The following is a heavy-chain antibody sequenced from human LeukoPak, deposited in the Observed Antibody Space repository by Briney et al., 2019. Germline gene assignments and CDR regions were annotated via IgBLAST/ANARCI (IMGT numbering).Heavy chain of an antibody. CDR2: IYYSGST. Sequence: SETLSLTSMAPVGPRRGYSGTWIGKPPGKGLEWIGYIYYSGSTNYNSSLKSRVTISVDTSKNQFSLKLSSVTAADTAVYYCARDRGILYGMDVWGQGTTVTVSS. D-gene: IGHD1-14*01. J-gene: IGHJ6*02. CDR3: ARDRGILYGMDV. V-gene: IGHV4-59*13. CDR1: VGPRRGYS.